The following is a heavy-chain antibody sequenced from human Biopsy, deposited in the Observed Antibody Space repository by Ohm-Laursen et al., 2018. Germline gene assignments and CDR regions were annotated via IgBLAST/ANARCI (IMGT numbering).Heavy chain of an antibody. J-gene: IGHJ2*01. Sequence: ETLSLTWSVSGDSISSYYWSWIRQPPGKGLQWIGYVYYTGSTDYNPSLQSRVTISVDTSKNHFSLRLRSVTPADTAIYYCARDRGYYSDRTVPGYFDLWGRGTLVTVSS. D-gene: IGHD3-22*01. CDR1: GDSISSYY. V-gene: IGHV4-59*01. CDR2: VYYTGST. CDR3: ARDRGYYSDRTVPGYFDL.